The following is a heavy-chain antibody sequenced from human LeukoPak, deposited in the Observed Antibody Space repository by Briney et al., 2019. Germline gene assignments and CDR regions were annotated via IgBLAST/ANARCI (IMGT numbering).Heavy chain of an antibody. CDR2: INPNSGGT. CDR3: ARDRFMYYDFWSGYGMDV. D-gene: IGHD3-3*01. J-gene: IGHJ6*02. V-gene: IGHV1-2*06. CDR1: GYTFTGYY. Sequence: ASVKVSCKASGYTFTGYYMHWVRQAPGQGLEWMGRINPNSGGTNYAQKFQGRVTMTRDTSISTAYMELSRLRSDDTAVYYCARDRFMYYDFWSGYGMDVWGQGTTVTVSS.